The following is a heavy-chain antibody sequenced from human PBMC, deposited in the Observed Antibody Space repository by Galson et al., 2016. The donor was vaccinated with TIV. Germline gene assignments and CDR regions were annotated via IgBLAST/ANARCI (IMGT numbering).Heavy chain of an antibody. CDR3: AIGGDWSSFRPFDP. V-gene: IGHV1-69*13. CDR2: LIPVFGGA. D-gene: IGHD2-21*02. Sequence: SVKVSCKASGGNFRSDAISWVRQAPGQGLEWMGRLIPVFGGAVYAQKFQDRATITADESTSTAYMELSSLRFEDTAVYYCAIGGDWSSFRPFDPWGQGTLATVS. J-gene: IGHJ5*02. CDR1: GGNFRSDA.